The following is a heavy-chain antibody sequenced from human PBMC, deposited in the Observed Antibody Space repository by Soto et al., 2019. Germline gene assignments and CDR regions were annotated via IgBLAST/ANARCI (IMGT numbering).Heavy chain of an antibody. CDR2: IYYSGST. CDR3: ARHVLSDHGYIWGSYRKNWFDP. V-gene: IGHV4-39*01. CDR1: GGSISSSSYY. J-gene: IGHJ5*02. D-gene: IGHD3-16*02. Sequence: SETLSLTCTVSGGSISSSSYYWGWIRQPPGKGLEWIGSIYYSGSTYYNPSLKSRVTISVDTSKNQFSLKLSSVTAADTAVYYCARHVLSDHGYIWGSYRKNWFDPWGQGTLVTVSS.